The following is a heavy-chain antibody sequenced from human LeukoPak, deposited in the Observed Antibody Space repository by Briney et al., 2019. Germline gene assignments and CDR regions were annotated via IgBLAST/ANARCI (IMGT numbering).Heavy chain of an antibody. CDR2: INPNSGGT. Sequence: ASVKVSCKASGYTFTGYYMHWVRQAPGQGLEGMGWINPNSGGTNYAQKLQGRVTMTRDTSISTAYMELSRLRSDDTAVYYCARDREPYDFWSGYWNWFDPWGQGTLVTVSS. CDR1: GYTFTGYY. V-gene: IGHV1-2*02. D-gene: IGHD3-3*01. CDR3: ARDREPYDFWSGYWNWFDP. J-gene: IGHJ5*02.